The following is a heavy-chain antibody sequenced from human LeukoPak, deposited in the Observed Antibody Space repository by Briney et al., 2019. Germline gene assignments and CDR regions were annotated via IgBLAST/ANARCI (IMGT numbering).Heavy chain of an antibody. CDR3: AREEDCSGGSCHLD. J-gene: IGHJ4*02. V-gene: IGHV4-38-2*02. CDR2: IYHSGST. D-gene: IGHD2-15*01. CDR1: GYSISSGYY. Sequence: SETLSLTCAVSGYSISSGYYWGWIRQPPGQGLEWIGSIYHSGSTYYNPSLKSRVTISVDTSKNQFSLKLSSVTAADTAVYYCAREEDCSGGSCHLDWGQGTLVTVSS.